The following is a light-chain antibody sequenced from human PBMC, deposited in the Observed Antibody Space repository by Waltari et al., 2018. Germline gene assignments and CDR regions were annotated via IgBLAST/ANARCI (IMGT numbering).Light chain of an antibody. J-gene: IGKJ1*01. CDR1: RNLLYSPNNKNY. Sequence: DYVMTQSPDSVAVSLGERATINCKSSRNLLYSPNNKNYLAWFQQKAGQPPKLLIYWASSRESGVPDRFSGSGSGSDFTLTISSLQAEDGAVYYCQQYYANPRTFGQGTRVEIK. CDR3: QQYYANPRT. CDR2: WAS. V-gene: IGKV4-1*01.